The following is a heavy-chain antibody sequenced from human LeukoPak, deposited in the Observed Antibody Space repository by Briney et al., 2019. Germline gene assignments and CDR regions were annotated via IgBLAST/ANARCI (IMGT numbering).Heavy chain of an antibody. Sequence: GGSLRLSCAASGFTFSNYAMSWVRQAPGEGLEWVSSISSGGDSTYYAESVKGRFTISRDSSKNTLYLQMDSLRVEDTAVYYCARVGPTSRIIDYWGQGTLVTVSS. CDR1: GFTFSNYA. J-gene: IGHJ4*02. D-gene: IGHD1-26*01. V-gene: IGHV3-23*01. CDR2: ISSGGDST. CDR3: ARVGPTSRIIDY.